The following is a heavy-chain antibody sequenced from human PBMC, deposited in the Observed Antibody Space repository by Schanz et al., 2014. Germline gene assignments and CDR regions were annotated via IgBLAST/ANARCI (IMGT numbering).Heavy chain of an antibody. CDR3: VRDAGWAFGDYHGMDV. Sequence: QVQLVQSGGEGKKPGASATVSCKASGYTFNNHGISWVRQAPGQGLEWMGWISVYHGHTNYAEKVHGRVTMTTDTSTSTAYMELRSLISDDTAVYYCVRDAGWAFGDYHGMDVWGQGTSVTVSS. CDR2: ISVYHGHT. V-gene: IGHV1-18*01. CDR1: GYTFNNHG. J-gene: IGHJ6*02. D-gene: IGHD3-10*01.